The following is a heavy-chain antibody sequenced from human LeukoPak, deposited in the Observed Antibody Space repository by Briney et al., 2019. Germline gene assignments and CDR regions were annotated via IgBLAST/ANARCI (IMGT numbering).Heavy chain of an antibody. J-gene: IGHJ4*02. Sequence: GGSLRLSCAASGVTFSSYSMNWVRQAPGKGLEWVSSISSSSYIYYADSVKGRFTISRDNAKNSLYLQMNSLRAEDTAVYYCASTGRLGEPNEFDYWGQGTLVTVSS. V-gene: IGHV3-21*01. CDR1: GVTFSSYS. CDR2: ISSSSYI. D-gene: IGHD3-16*01. CDR3: ASTGRLGEPNEFDY.